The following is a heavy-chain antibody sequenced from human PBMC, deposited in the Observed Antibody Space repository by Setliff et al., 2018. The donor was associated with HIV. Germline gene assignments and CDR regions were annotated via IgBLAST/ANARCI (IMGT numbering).Heavy chain of an antibody. V-gene: IGHV4-59*08. Sequence: PSETLSLTCTVSGDSISSYFWSWIRQSPGKGLEWIGYIYNSASTSYNPSLKSRVTISVDTSKNQFSLKLSSVTAADTAVYYCARHSPSDYWGQGTLVTVSS. J-gene: IGHJ4*02. CDR2: IYNSAST. CDR1: GDSISSYF. CDR3: ARHSPSDY.